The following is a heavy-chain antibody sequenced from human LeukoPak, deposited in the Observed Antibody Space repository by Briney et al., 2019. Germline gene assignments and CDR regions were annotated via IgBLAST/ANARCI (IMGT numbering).Heavy chain of an antibody. CDR3: ARDRWDDVSSWSGSFDY. CDR1: GGSVTSYF. J-gene: IGHJ4*02. D-gene: IGHD6-13*01. Sequence: SETLSLTCTVSGGSVTSYFWSWIRQPAGKGLEWIGRVSTNGNTNYNPYLKSRVTMSADASTNQFSLKVNSVTAADTAVYYCARDRWDDVSSWSGSFDYWGQGTLVTVSS. CDR2: VSTNGNT. V-gene: IGHV4-4*07.